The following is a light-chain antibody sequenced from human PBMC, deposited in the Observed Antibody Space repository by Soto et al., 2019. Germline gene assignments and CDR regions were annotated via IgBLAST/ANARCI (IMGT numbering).Light chain of an antibody. V-gene: IGKV3-20*01. CDR2: GAS. CDR1: HSVSSSY. Sequence: EIVLTQSPGTLSLSPGERATLSCRASHSVSSSYLAWYQQNPGQAPRLLIYGASCRATGIPDRFSGSGSGTDFTLTISRLEPEDFAVYYCQQYDSSPPYTFGQGTKLEIK. J-gene: IGKJ2*01. CDR3: QQYDSSPPYT.